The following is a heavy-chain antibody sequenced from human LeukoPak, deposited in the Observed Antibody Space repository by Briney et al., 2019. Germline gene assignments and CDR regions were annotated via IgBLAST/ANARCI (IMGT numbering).Heavy chain of an antibody. D-gene: IGHD3-22*01. CDR2: ISVGSDIT. Sequence: GGSLRLSCEASGFTFSNYAMNWVRQAPGKGLQWVSTISVGSDITYYADSVKGRFTISRDNDKNTLYLQMNSLRADDTAIYYCAKPTKMYYYDSGALNYWGPGTLVTVFS. J-gene: IGHJ4*02. V-gene: IGHV3-23*01. CDR3: AKPTKMYYYDSGALNY. CDR1: GFTFSNYA.